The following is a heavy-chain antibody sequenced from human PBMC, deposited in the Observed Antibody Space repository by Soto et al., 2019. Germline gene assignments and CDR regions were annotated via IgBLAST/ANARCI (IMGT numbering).Heavy chain of an antibody. CDR1: GVSISSSSYY. V-gene: IGHV4-39*01. D-gene: IGHD2-15*01. Sequence: SETLSLTCTVSGVSISSSSYYWGWIRQPPGKGLEWIGSIYYSGSTYYNPSLKSRVTISVDTSKNQFSLKLSSVTAADTAVYYCARQFIVVVVAATRAVAFDIWGQGTMVTVSS. CDR2: IYYSGST. J-gene: IGHJ3*02. CDR3: ARQFIVVVVAATRAVAFDI.